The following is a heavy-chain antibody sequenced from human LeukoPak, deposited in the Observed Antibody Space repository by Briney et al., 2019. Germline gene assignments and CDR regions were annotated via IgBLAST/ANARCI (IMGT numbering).Heavy chain of an antibody. CDR3: ARGNYDDYDLTFRN. V-gene: IGHV1-2*02. CDR2: INPNSGAT. D-gene: IGHD4-17*01. Sequence: ASVKVSCKASGYTFTGHYTHWLRQAPGQGLEWMGWINPNSGATKYEQKFQGRVTMTRDTSISTAYMELSRLRSDDTAVYYCARGNYDDYDLTFRNWDQGTLVTVSS. J-gene: IGHJ4*02. CDR1: GYTFTGHY.